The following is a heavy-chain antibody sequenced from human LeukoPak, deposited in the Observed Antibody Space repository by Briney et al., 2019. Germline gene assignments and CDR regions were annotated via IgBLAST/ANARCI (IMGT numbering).Heavy chain of an antibody. CDR2: INHSGST. CDR1: GGSISSYY. D-gene: IGHD5-18*01. J-gene: IGHJ4*02. CDR3: AFADTAMVFDY. V-gene: IGHV4-34*01. Sequence: SETLSLTCTVSGGSISSYYWSWIRQPPGKGLEWIGEINHSGSTNYNPSLKSRVTISVDTSKNQFSLKLSSVTAADTAVYYCAFADTAMVFDYWGQGTLVTVSS.